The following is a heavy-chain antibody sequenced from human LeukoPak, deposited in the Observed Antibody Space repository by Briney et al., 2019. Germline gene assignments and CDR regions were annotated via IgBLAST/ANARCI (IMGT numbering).Heavy chain of an antibody. D-gene: IGHD3-22*01. CDR3: AKDRYYYDSSGYYRAGAFDI. CDR2: ISGSGGST. Sequence: QPGGTLRLSCAASGFTFSSYGMSWVRQAPGKGLEWVSAISGSGGSTYYADSVKGRFTISRDNSKNTLYLQMNSLRAEDTAVYYCAKDRYYYDSSGYYRAGAFDIWGQGTMVTVSS. V-gene: IGHV3-23*01. J-gene: IGHJ3*02. CDR1: GFTFSSYG.